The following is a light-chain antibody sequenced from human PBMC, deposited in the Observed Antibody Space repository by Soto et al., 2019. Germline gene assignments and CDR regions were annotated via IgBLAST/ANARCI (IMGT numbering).Light chain of an antibody. CDR1: QSISSY. J-gene: IGKJ4*01. CDR3: QKYNSAPLT. CDR2: AAS. Sequence: DIQMTQSPSSLSASVGDRVTITCPASQSISSYLNWYQKKTGKAPKLMIYAASSLQSGVPSRFSGSGSGTDFTLTISSLQPEDVAAYYCQKYNSAPLTFGGGTKVDIK. V-gene: IGKV1-39*01.